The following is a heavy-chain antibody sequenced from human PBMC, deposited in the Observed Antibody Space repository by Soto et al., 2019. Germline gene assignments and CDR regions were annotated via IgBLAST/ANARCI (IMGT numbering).Heavy chain of an antibody. J-gene: IGHJ4*02. Sequence: QVQLVESGGGVVQPGRSLRLSCAASGFTFSSYCMHWVRQAPGKGLEWVAVIWYDGSNKYYADSVKGRFTISRDNSKNTLYLQMNSLRAEDTAVYYCARGGVATIDYWGQGTLVTVSS. D-gene: IGHD5-12*01. CDR2: IWYDGSNK. V-gene: IGHV3-33*01. CDR1: GFTFSSYC. CDR3: ARGGVATIDY.